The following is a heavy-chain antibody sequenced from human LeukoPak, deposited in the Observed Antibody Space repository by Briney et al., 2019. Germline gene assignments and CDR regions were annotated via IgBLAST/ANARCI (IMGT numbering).Heavy chain of an antibody. V-gene: IGHV3-30*02. Sequence: GGSLRLSCAASGLTFSSYGMHWVRQAPAKGLEWVAFIRYDGSNKYYADSVKGRFTISRDNSKNTLYLQMNSLRAEDTAVYYCAKDRFAGSPFDYWGQGTLVTVSS. CDR2: IRYDGSNK. D-gene: IGHD3-10*01. CDR1: GLTFSSYG. J-gene: IGHJ4*02. CDR3: AKDRFAGSPFDY.